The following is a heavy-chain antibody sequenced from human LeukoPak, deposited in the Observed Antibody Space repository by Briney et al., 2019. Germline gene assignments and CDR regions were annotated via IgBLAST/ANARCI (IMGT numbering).Heavy chain of an antibody. J-gene: IGHJ6*02. Sequence: GGSLRLSCAVSGFTFSDYAMHWVRQAPGKGLEWVALLQYDGNNKYYVDSVKGRFTISRDISKNTLYLQMNSLRPDDTAVYYCAKDSKHYSMDVWGQGTTVSVS. CDR2: LQYDGNNK. CDR1: GFTFSDYA. D-gene: IGHD2/OR15-2a*01. V-gene: IGHV3-30*02. CDR3: AKDSKHYSMDV.